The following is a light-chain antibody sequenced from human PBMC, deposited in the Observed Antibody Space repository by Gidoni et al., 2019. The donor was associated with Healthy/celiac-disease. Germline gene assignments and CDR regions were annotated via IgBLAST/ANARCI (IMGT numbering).Light chain of an antibody. CDR3: SSYTSSSTLVV. V-gene: IGLV2-14*01. CDR1: SSDVGGYNY. Sequence: QYALTQPAPVSGSPGQSITISCTGTSSDVGGYNYVSWYQQHPGKAPKLMIYNVSNRPSGVSNRFPGSKSCNTASLTISVLQTEDEADYYCSSYTSSSTLVVFGGGTKLTVL. J-gene: IGLJ2*01. CDR2: NVS.